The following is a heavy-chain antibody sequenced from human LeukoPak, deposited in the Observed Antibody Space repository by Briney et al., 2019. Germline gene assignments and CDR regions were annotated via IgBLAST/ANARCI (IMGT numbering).Heavy chain of an antibody. CDR1: GGSFSGYY. V-gene: IGHV4-34*01. Sequence: SETLSLTCAVYGGSFSGYYWSWIRQPPGKGLEWIGEINHSGSTNYNPSLKSRVTISVDTSKNQFSLKLSSVTAADRAVYYCARKWTYYYYMDVWGKGTTVTVSS. CDR3: ARKWTYYYYMDV. J-gene: IGHJ6*03. CDR2: INHSGST. D-gene: IGHD1-26*01.